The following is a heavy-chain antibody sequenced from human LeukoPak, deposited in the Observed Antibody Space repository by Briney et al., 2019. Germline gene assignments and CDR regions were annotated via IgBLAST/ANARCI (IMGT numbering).Heavy chain of an antibody. D-gene: IGHD3-16*01. CDR2: IYYSGST. CDR1: GGSISNYH. Sequence: SETLSLTCTVSGGSISNYHWSWIRQPPGKGLEWIGYIYYSGSTNHNPSLKSRVTISVDTSKNQFSLKLSSVTAADTAVYYCARETSQKGAHYMDVWGKGTAVTISS. V-gene: IGHV4-59*01. J-gene: IGHJ6*03. CDR3: ARETSQKGAHYMDV.